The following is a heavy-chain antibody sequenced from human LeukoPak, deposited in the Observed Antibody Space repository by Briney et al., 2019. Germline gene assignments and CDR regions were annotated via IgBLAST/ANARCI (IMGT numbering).Heavy chain of an antibody. CDR3: ARKQKMGVDH. D-gene: IGHD3-16*01. V-gene: IGHV4-38-2*02. CDR2: ISHSGNT. Sequence: SETLSLTCTVSGDSISSYYWSWIRQPPGKGLEWIGSISHSGNTYYTASLKSRVSVSFDTSQNQFSLKLSAVTAADTATYYCARKQKMGVDHWGQGTLVTVSS. J-gene: IGHJ4*02. CDR1: GDSISSYY.